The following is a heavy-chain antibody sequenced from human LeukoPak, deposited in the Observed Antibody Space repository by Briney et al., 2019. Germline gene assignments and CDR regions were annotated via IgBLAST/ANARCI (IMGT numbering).Heavy chain of an antibody. CDR3: AREVGGDFDALDY. V-gene: IGHV4-4*02. Sequence: SETLSLTCAVSGGSIRNGNWWSWVRQPPGKGLQWIGEIFHSGSTNYNPSLKSRVTISVDNSKNQFSLTLTSVTAADTAVYYCAREVGGDFDALDYWGQGTLVTVSS. J-gene: IGHJ4*02. D-gene: IGHD4-17*01. CDR1: GGSIRNGNW. CDR2: IFHSGST.